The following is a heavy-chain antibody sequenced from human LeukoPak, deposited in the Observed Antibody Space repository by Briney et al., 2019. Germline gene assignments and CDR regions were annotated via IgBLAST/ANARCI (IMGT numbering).Heavy chain of an antibody. J-gene: IGHJ4*02. Sequence: ASVTVSFKASGYTFTIYGISWVRQAPGQGLEGMGWISAYNGNTNYAQKLQGRVSITTDTSTTTAYMELRSLRSDDTAVYYCARDPKGGYNLPDFDYWGQGTLVTVSS. V-gene: IGHV1-18*01. CDR3: ARDPKGGYNLPDFDY. D-gene: IGHD5-24*01. CDR1: GYTFTIYG. CDR2: ISAYNGNT.